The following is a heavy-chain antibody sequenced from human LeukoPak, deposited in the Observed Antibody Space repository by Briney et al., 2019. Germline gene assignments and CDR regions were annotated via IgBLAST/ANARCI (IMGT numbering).Heavy chain of an antibody. D-gene: IGHD4-23*01. CDR3: ARLSTVVTPPDY. V-gene: IGHV5-51*01. CDR2: IYPGDSDN. J-gene: IGHJ4*02. Sequence: GESLKISCMGSAYSFTSYWIGWVRQMPGKGLEWMGIIYPGDSDNRYSPSFQGQVTISADKSISTAYLQWSSLKASDTAMYYCARLSTVVTPPDYWGQGTLVTVSS. CDR1: AYSFTSYW.